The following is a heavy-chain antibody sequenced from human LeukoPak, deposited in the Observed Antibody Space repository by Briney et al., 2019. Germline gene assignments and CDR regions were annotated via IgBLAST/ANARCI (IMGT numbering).Heavy chain of an antibody. CDR3: ARVAAAVPDQ. D-gene: IGHD6-13*01. J-gene: IGHJ5*02. CDR1: GFTFTTYW. V-gene: IGHV3-7*04. Sequence: PGGSLRLSCAASGFTFTTYWMSWVRQAPGKGPEWVANIKRDGSEKYYMDSVKGRFTISRDNARNSLYLQMSSLRAEDSAVYYCARVAAAVPDQWGQGTLVTVSS. CDR2: IKRDGSEK.